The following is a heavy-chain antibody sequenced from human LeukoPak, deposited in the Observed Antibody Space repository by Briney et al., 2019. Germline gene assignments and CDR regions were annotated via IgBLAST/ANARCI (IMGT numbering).Heavy chain of an antibody. V-gene: IGHV3-23*01. Sequence: PGGSLRLSCAASGLTFSSHWMHWVRQAPGKGLVWVSALSGSGGSAYYADSVKGRFTISRDNSKNTLYLQMNSLRAEDTAVYYCAKGRYDSSGFNWAAWGQGTLVTVSS. D-gene: IGHD3-22*01. J-gene: IGHJ4*02. CDR2: LSGSGGSA. CDR1: GLTFSSHW. CDR3: AKGRYDSSGFNWAA.